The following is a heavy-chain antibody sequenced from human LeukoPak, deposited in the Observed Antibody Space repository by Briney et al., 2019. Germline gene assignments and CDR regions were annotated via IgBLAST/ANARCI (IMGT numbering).Heavy chain of an antibody. CDR2: IRSKDNDGTT. CDR3: TRDRWGGGYISRGMDV. CDR1: EFTFGDYA. J-gene: IGHJ6*04. D-gene: IGHD5-12*01. Sequence: GGSLRLSCTASEFTFGDYAISWVRQAPGKGLEWLGFIRSKDNDGTTDYAASVKGRFIISRDDSKSVAYLEMNDLKIEDTAVYYCTRDRWGGGYISRGMDVWGKGTTVTVSS. V-gene: IGHV3-49*04.